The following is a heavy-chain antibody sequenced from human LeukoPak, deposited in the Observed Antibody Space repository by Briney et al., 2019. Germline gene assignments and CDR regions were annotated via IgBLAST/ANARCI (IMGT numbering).Heavy chain of an antibody. CDR3: AKARDTLGGANWFDP. D-gene: IGHD1-26*01. J-gene: IGHJ5*02. Sequence: GGSLRLSCAASGFTFSSYAMSWVRQAPGKGLEWVSAISGSGGSTYYADSVKGRFTTSRDNSKNTLYLQMNSLRAEDTAVYYCAKARDTLGGANWFDPWGQGTLVTVSS. V-gene: IGHV3-23*01. CDR2: ISGSGGST. CDR1: GFTFSSYA.